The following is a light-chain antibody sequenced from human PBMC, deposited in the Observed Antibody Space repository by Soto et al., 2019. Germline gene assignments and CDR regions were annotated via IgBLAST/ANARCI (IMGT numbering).Light chain of an antibody. J-gene: IGLJ1*01. CDR1: SSDVGGYNS. CDR3: SLYAGSNNYV. CDR2: EVS. V-gene: IGLV2-8*01. Sequence: QSALTQPPSASGSPGQSVTISCTGTSSDVGGYNSVSWYQQHPGKAPKLMTYEVSKRPSGVPDRFSGSKPGNTASLTVSGHEAEDEADYYSSLYAGSNNYVFGTGTKVTVL.